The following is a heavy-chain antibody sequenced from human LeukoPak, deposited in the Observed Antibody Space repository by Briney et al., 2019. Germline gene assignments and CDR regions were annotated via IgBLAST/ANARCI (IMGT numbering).Heavy chain of an antibody. Sequence: GGSLRLSCAASGFIVGSYYMSWVRETPGKGLEWVSAIYSGGTTYYADSVKGRFTISRDNSKNTLYLQMNSLRAEDTAIYYCAKNGDRGAYCTGGTCYPYFYYYMDVWGKGTTVTI. CDR2: IYSGGTT. CDR3: AKNGDRGAYCTGGTCYPYFYYYMDV. V-gene: IGHV3-53*01. CDR1: GFIVGSYY. D-gene: IGHD2-15*01. J-gene: IGHJ6*03.